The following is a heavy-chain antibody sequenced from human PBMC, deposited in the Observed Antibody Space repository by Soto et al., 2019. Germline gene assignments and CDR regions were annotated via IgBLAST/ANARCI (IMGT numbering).Heavy chain of an antibody. CDR1: GFTFSNYA. J-gene: IGHJ4*02. Sequence: EVQLLESGGDLEQPGGSLRLSCAASGFTFSNYAVNWVRQAPGKGLEWVSSISGGGGGTYYADAVKGRFTISRDNSRNMLYLQMNSLRAEDTAEYYCAKGAFAVGDTNYFFDYWGQGTLVTVSS. CDR3: AKGAFAVGDTNYFFDY. V-gene: IGHV3-23*01. D-gene: IGHD1-26*01. CDR2: ISGGGGGT.